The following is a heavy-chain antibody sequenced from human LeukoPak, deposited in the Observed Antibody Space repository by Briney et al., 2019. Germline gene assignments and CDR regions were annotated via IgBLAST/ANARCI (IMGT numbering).Heavy chain of an antibody. CDR1: GGTFRSYA. V-gene: IGHV1-69*01. Sequence: SVTVSCKASGGTFRSYAISWVRQAPGQGLEWMGGIIPIFGTANYAQKFQGRVTITADESTSTAYMELSSLRSEDTAVYYCARDLYYYDSSGYYRLDYWGQGTLVTVSS. CDR2: IIPIFGTA. CDR3: ARDLYYYDSSGYYRLDY. D-gene: IGHD3-22*01. J-gene: IGHJ4*02.